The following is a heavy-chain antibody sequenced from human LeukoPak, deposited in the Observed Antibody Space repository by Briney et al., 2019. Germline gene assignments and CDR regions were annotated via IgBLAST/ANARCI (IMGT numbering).Heavy chain of an antibody. D-gene: IGHD3-10*01. CDR3: ARQRTERITMVRGVIVDY. CDR1: GYSFTSYG. J-gene: IGHJ4*02. V-gene: IGHV5-51*01. Sequence: GEPLKISCKGSGYSFTSYGIGWVRQIPGKGLDWMGIIYPGDSDTRYSPSFQGKVTISADKSISTAYLQWSSLKASDTAMYYCARQRTERITMVRGVIVDYWGQGTLVTVSS. CDR2: IYPGDSDT.